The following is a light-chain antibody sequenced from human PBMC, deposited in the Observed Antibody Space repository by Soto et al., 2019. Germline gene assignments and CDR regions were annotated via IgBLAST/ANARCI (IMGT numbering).Light chain of an antibody. CDR2: TTS. J-gene: IGKJ1*01. V-gene: IGKV1-39*01. CDR3: QQHYNTPRT. Sequence: WYQQKPGKAPTLLIYTTSNLQSGVPSRFSVSVSATHFTLTISSLQPEDFATYYCQQHYNTPRTFGQGSMVDI.